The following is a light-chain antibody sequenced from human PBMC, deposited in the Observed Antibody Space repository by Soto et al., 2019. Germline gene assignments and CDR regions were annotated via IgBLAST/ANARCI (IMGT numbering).Light chain of an antibody. CDR3: QQANSFPWT. Sequence: DLQMTQSPSSVSASVGDRVTITCRARQDISGWLAWFQQKPGKAPNLLIYAASILQSGVPSRFSGSGSGTDFTLTITYLQPEDFATYYCQQANSFPWTFGQGTKVEL. J-gene: IGKJ1*01. CDR1: QDISGW. V-gene: IGKV1D-12*01. CDR2: AAS.